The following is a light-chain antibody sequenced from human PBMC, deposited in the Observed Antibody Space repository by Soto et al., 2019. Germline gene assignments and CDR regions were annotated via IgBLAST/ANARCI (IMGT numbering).Light chain of an antibody. Sequence: EIVMTQSPATLSVSPGERATLSCRASQSVSSNLAWYQQKPGHAPRLLIYGASTRATGIPARFSGSGSGTEFTLTISSLQSEDCAVYYCQQYNNWPPWTFGQGTKVEIK. CDR2: GAS. V-gene: IGKV3-15*01. CDR3: QQYNNWPPWT. J-gene: IGKJ1*01. CDR1: QSVSSN.